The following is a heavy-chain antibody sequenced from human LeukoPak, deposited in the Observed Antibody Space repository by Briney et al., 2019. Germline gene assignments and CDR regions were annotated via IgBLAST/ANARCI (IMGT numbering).Heavy chain of an antibody. CDR2: ISAYNGNT. CDR3: ARDRGPGMATIYYYYYGMDV. CDR1: GYTFTSYG. J-gene: IGHJ6*02. Sequence: GASVKVSCKASGYTFTSYGISWVRQAPGQGLEWMGWISAYNGNTNYAQKLQGRVTMTTDTSTSTAYMELSRLRSDDTAVYYCARDRGPGMATIYYYYYGMDVWGQGTTVTVSS. D-gene: IGHD5-24*01. V-gene: IGHV1-18*01.